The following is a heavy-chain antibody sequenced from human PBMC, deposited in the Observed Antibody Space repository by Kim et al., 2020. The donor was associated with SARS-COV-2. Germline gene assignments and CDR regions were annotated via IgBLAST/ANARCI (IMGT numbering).Heavy chain of an antibody. CDR3: VRENNIGWSYTFDS. CDR2: IKEDGSEK. Sequence: GGSLRLSCVASGFTISRYWMSWVRRTPEKGLEWVANIKEDGSEKRYVDSVKGRFTISRDNARNSLYLQMDSLRADDTAVYSCVRENNIGWSYTFDSWGRG. CDR1: GFTISRYW. D-gene: IGHD6-19*01. J-gene: IGHJ4*02. V-gene: IGHV3-7*01.